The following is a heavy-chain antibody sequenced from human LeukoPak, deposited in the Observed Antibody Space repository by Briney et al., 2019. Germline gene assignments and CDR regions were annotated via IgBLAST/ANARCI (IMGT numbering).Heavy chain of an antibody. CDR1: GGSISSGDYY. CDR3: ARGRSSSWSSFDY. J-gene: IGHJ4*02. Sequence: PSETLSLTCTVSGGSISSGDYYWSWIRQPPGKGLEWIGYIYNNGRTYYNPSLKSRVTISVDTSKNLFSLRVSSVTAADAAVYYCARGRSSSWSSFDYWGQGTLVTVSS. D-gene: IGHD6-13*01. V-gene: IGHV4-30-4*01. CDR2: IYNNGRT.